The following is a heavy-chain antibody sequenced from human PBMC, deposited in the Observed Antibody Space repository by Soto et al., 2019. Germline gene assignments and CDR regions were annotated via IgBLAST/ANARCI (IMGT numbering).Heavy chain of an antibody. D-gene: IGHD1-1*01. Sequence: EVQLLESGGDLVQPGGSLRLSCAASGFIFSSYPMSWVRHAPGRGLQWLSTISGSGDRAFYADSVRGRFTISRDSSKNTLYLQMNSLGAEDTAIYYCAKESWKNYFGNWGQGTLVTVSS. J-gene: IGHJ4*02. CDR2: ISGSGDRA. CDR1: GFIFSSYP. CDR3: AKESWKNYFGN. V-gene: IGHV3-23*01.